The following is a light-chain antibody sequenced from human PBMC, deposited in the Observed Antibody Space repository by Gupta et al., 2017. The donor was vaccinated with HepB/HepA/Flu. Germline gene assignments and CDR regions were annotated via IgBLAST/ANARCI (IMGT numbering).Light chain of an antibody. CDR1: KLGDKY. V-gene: IGLV3-1*01. J-gene: IGLJ3*02. CDR2: QDN. CDR3: QAWDSSWV. Sequence: SYELTQPPSVSVSPGQARSLTCSGDKLGDKYASWYQPKPGQSPVLVMYQDNKRPSGIPERFSGSNSGNTATLTISGTQAMDEADYYCQAWDSSWVFGGGTKLTVL.